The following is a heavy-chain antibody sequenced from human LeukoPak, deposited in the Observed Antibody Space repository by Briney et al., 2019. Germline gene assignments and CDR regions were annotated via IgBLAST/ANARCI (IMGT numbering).Heavy chain of an antibody. D-gene: IGHD2-2*01. CDR3: ARVGYCSSTSCLDAFDI. Sequence: SSVKVSCKASGGTFSSYAISWVRQAPGQGLEWMGGIIPIFGTANYAQKFQGRVTITADESTSTAYMELSSLRPEDTAVYYCARVGYCSSTSCLDAFDIWGQGTMVTVSS. V-gene: IGHV1-69*01. J-gene: IGHJ3*02. CDR1: GGTFSSYA. CDR2: IIPIFGTA.